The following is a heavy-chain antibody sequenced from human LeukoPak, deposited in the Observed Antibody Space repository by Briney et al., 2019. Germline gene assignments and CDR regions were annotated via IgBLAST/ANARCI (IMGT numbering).Heavy chain of an antibody. CDR3: AKDRKVLLNWDFRY. Sequence: GRSLRLSCAASGFTFSSYAMHWVRQAPGKGLEWVAVISYDGSSNYSADSVKGRFTISRDNSKNTLYLQMNSLRAEDTAVYYCAKDRKVLLNWDFRYWGQGTLVTVSS. J-gene: IGHJ4*02. CDR2: ISYDGSSN. D-gene: IGHD7-27*01. V-gene: IGHV3-30-3*01. CDR1: GFTFSSYA.